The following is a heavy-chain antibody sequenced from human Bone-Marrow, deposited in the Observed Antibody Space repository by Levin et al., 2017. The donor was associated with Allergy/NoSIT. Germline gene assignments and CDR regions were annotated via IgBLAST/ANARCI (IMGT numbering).Heavy chain of an antibody. CDR1: GGSINGYY. D-gene: IGHD6-19*01. CDR2: VYFSGST. CDR3: ARAPAVASLVDWFDP. V-gene: IGHV4-59*01. Sequence: SETLSLTCSVSGGSINGYYWSWIRQPPGKGLQWIGYVYFSGSTKYNPSLESRVTISVDTSKNHFSLKLTSVTAADTAVYYCARAPAVASLVDWFDPWGQGTLVTVSS. J-gene: IGHJ5*02.